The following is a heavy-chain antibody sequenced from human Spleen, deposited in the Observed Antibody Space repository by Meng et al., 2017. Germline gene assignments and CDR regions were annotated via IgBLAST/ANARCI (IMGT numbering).Heavy chain of an antibody. CDR3: ARDRIPTLMDYIYGEDV. V-gene: IGHV3-23*01. CDR1: GFTFSSYA. CDR2: ISGSGGST. Sequence: GESLKISCAASGFTFSSYAMSWVRQAPGKGLEWVSAISGSGGSTYYADSVKGRFTISRDNDRNLLNLQINSLRAEDTATYYCARDRIPTLMDYIYGEDVWGQGTTVTVSS. J-gene: IGHJ6*02. D-gene: IGHD5-18*01.